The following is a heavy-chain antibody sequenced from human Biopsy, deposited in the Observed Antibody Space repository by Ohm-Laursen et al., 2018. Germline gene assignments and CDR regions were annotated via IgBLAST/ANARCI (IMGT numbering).Heavy chain of an antibody. V-gene: IGHV4-31*03. D-gene: IGHD3-9*01. Sequence: TLSLTCRVSGASVKTSDYFWAWIRQRPGKGLEWIGYISYNERTHYNPSPTSRLAISFDTSNNRISLQLRSVSVADTAVYYCVREPKTGTAEAWYFDLWGRGSPVTVPS. CDR2: ISYNERT. CDR3: VREPKTGTAEAWYFDL. CDR1: GASVKTSDYF. J-gene: IGHJ2*01.